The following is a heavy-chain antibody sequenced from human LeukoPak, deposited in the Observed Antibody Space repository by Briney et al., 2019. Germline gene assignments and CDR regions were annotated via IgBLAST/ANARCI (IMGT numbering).Heavy chain of an antibody. CDR1: GCRFTSYW. V-gene: IGHV5-51*01. CDR2: IYPGDSDT. J-gene: IGHJ5*02. CDR3: ARLVYYGSAKGDNWFDP. Sequence: GGALEISFKGSGCRFTSYWIGWVRPVPGKGLEGMGIIYPGDSDTRYSPSFQGQVTISADKSISTAYLQWTSLKASDTAMYYCARLVYYGSAKGDNWFDPWGQGTLVTVSS. D-gene: IGHD3-10*01.